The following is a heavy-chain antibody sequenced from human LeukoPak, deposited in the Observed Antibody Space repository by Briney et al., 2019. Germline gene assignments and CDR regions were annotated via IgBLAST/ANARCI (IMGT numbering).Heavy chain of an antibody. V-gene: IGHV4-34*01. D-gene: IGHD1-1*01. CDR3: ARAARWNRVYYYYYMDV. Sequence: SETLSLTCAVYGGSFSGYYWSWIRQPPGKGLEWIGEINHSGSTNYNPSLKSRVTISVDTSKNQFSLKLSSVTAADTAVYYCARAARWNRVYYYYYMDVWGKGTTVTVSS. CDR2: INHSGST. J-gene: IGHJ6*03. CDR1: GGSFSGYY.